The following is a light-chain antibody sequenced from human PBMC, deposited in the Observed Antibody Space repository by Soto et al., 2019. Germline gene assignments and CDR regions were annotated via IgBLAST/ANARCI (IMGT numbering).Light chain of an antibody. J-gene: IGKJ5*01. V-gene: IGKV3-20*01. CDR2: GAS. Sequence: EIVLTQSPGTLSLSPGERATLSCRASQSVSTRSLAWYQQKPGQAPRLLISGASSRAAGFPDRFSGSGSGTDFTLTISRLEPEDFAVYYCQQYGSSPPITFGQGTRLEI. CDR1: QSVSTRS. CDR3: QQYGSSPPIT.